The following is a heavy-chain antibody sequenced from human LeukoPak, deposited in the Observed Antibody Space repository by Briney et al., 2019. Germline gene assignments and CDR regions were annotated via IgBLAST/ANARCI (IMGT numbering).Heavy chain of an antibody. J-gene: IGHJ5*02. CDR1: GVSFNGYY. V-gene: IGHV4-34*01. D-gene: IGHD1-1*01. Sequence: SETLSLTCAVSGVSFNGYYWSWIRQPPGKGLEWIGEIDHTRDTKYNPSLKGRVTISVDTSKNQFSLDLTSVTATDTAVYYCAIASQLGSYNWFDPWGQGTLVTVSS. CDR2: IDHTRDT. CDR3: AIASQLGSYNWFDP.